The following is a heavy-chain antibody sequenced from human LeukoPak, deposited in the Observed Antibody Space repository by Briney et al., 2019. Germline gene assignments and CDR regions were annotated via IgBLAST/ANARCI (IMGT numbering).Heavy chain of an antibody. V-gene: IGHV3-30-3*01. CDR1: GFTFSSYA. CDR2: ISYDGSNK. J-gene: IGHJ4*02. CDR3: ARDKGQVQLWSLGFDY. D-gene: IGHD5-18*01. Sequence: GGSLRLSCAASGFTFSSYAMHWVRQAPGKGLEWVAVISYDGSNKYYADSVKGRFTISRDNSKNTLYLQMNSLRAEDTAVYYCARDKGQVQLWSLGFDYWGQGTLVTVSS.